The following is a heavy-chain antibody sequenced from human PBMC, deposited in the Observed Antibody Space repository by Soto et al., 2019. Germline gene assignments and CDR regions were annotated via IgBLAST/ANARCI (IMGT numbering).Heavy chain of an antibody. D-gene: IGHD2-21*02. Sequence: GESLKISCKGSGYSFTSYWIGWVRQMPGKGLEWMGIIYPGDSDTRYSPSFQGQVTISADKSISTAYLQWSSLKASDTAMYYCARFTNGGNSVTYGMDVWGQGTTVTVSS. V-gene: IGHV5-51*01. CDR1: GYSFTSYW. J-gene: IGHJ6*02. CDR2: IYPGDSDT. CDR3: ARFTNGGNSVTYGMDV.